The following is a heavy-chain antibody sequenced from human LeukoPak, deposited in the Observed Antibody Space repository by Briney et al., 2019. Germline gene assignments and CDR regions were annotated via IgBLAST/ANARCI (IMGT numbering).Heavy chain of an antibody. V-gene: IGHV3-30*04. D-gene: IGHD5-12*01. CDR3: ARDEGVATNRLPFDY. J-gene: IGHJ4*02. Sequence: GGSLRLSCAASGFTFSSYAMHWVRQAPGKGLEWVAVISYDGSNKYYADSVKGRFTISRDNSKNTLYLQMNSLRAEDTAVYYCARDEGVATNRLPFDYWGQGTLVTVSS. CDR2: ISYDGSNK. CDR1: GFTFSSYA.